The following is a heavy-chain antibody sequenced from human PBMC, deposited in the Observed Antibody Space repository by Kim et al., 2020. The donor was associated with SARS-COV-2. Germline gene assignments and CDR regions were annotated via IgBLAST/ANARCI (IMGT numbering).Heavy chain of an antibody. CDR3: ARDPCSRLRGVTYSYYGMDV. J-gene: IGHJ6*02. CDR1: GFTFSSCA. D-gene: IGHD3-10*01. V-gene: IGHV3-30-3*01. Sequence: GGSLRLSCAASGFTFSSCAMHWVRQAPGKGLEWVAVISYDGSNKNYADSVKGRFTISKDNSKNTLYLQMNSLRGEDTALYYCARDPCSRLRGVTYSYYGMDVWGQGTTVTVSS. CDR2: ISYDGSNK.